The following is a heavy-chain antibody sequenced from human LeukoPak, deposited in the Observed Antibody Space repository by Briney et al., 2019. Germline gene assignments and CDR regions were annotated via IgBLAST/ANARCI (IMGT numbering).Heavy chain of an antibody. CDR2: VKSKTDGETT. V-gene: IGHV3-15*01. Sequence: GGSLRLSCAASGFTFSNAWMSWVRQAPGKGLEWVGRVKSKTDGETTDYAAPVKGRFTISRDDSKNTLYLQMNSLKTEDTAVYYCARETVSSGYPTPSYYMDVWGKGTTVTISS. J-gene: IGHJ6*03. CDR1: GFTFSNAW. CDR3: ARETVSSGYPTPSYYMDV. D-gene: IGHD3-22*01.